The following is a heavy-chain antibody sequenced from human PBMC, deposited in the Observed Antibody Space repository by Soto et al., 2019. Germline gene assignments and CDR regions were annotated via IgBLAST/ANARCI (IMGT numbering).Heavy chain of an antibody. Sequence: EVQLLESGGGLVQPGGSLTLSCAASGFTFTNYAVSWVRQAPGKGLEWVSNISGRGGDSYYTDSVKGRFTISRDNSKKTLYMQMNSVRAEDTAVYYCVREPDDYEDAFDIWGQGTMVTVSS. CDR1: GFTFTNYA. CDR3: VREPDDYEDAFDI. D-gene: IGHD4-17*01. V-gene: IGHV3-23*01. J-gene: IGHJ3*02. CDR2: ISGRGGDS.